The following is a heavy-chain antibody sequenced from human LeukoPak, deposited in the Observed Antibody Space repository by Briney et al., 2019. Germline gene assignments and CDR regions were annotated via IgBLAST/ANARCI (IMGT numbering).Heavy chain of an antibody. CDR1: GLTFSSYA. CDR3: ARDSDAFCGGDCYSSY. CDR2: ISYDGSKN. D-gene: IGHD2-21*02. J-gene: IGHJ4*02. Sequence: PGWALRLSCVASGLTFSSYAMHWVRQAPGKGREGVAVISYDGSKNHYADSVKGRSTISRDNSKNTLSLQMTSLRAEDTAVYYCARDSDAFCGGDCYSSYWGQGTLVTVSS. V-gene: IGHV3-30-3*01.